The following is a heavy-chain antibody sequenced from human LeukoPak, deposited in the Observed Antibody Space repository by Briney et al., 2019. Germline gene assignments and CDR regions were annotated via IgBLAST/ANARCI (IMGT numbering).Heavy chain of an antibody. V-gene: IGHV3-74*03. CDR1: AFTFRSYA. CDR2: INGDGSST. D-gene: IGHD4-23*01. CDR3: AREGDYGGLLYYFDY. Sequence: GGSLRLSCAASAFTFRSYAMSWVRQAGGKGLVWVARINGDGSSTTYADSVKGRFTISRDNAKNTLYLQMNSLRAEDTAVYYCAREGDYGGLLYYFDYWGQGTLVTVSS. J-gene: IGHJ4*02.